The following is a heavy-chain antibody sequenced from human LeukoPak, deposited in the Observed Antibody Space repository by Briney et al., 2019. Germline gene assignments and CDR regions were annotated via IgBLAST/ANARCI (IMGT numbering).Heavy chain of an antibody. Sequence: SETLSLTCTVSGGSISSSSYYWGWIRQPPGKGLEWIGSIYYSGSTYYNTSLKSRVTISVATSKNQFSLKLSSVTAADTAVYYCARQEESQGIYCSGGSCYPIYFDYWGQGTLVTVSS. CDR1: GGSISSSSYY. CDR2: IYYSGST. J-gene: IGHJ4*02. CDR3: ARQEESQGIYCSGGSCYPIYFDY. D-gene: IGHD2-15*01. V-gene: IGHV4-39*01.